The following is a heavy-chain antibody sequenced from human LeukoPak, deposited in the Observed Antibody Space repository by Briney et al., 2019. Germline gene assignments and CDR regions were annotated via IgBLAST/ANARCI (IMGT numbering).Heavy chain of an antibody. CDR3: ARELTKVTTD. CDR2: ISSSSSTI. Sequence: PGGSLRLSCAASGFTFSSYSMNWVRQAPGKGLEWVSYISSSSSTIYYADSVKGRFSISRDDAKNSLFLLMNSLRVDDTAVYYCARELTKVTTDWGQGTLVTVSS. D-gene: IGHD4-17*01. J-gene: IGHJ4*02. V-gene: IGHV3-48*04. CDR1: GFTFSSYS.